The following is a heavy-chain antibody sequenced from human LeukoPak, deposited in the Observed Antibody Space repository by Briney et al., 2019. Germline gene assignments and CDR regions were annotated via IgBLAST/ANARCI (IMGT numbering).Heavy chain of an antibody. CDR3: ARARQLRSPFDY. V-gene: IGHV1-2*02. D-gene: IGHD5-12*01. J-gene: IGHJ4*02. CDR2: INPNSGGT. CDR1: GYTFTGYY. Sequence: ASVKVSCKASGYTFTGYYMHWVRQAPGQGLEWMGWINPNSGGTNYAQKFQGRVTMTRDTSISTAYMEPSRLRSDDTAVYYCARARQLRSPFDYWGQGTLVTVSS.